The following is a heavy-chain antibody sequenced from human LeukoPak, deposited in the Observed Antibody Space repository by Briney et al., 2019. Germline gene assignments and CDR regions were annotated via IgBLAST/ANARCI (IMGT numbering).Heavy chain of an antibody. CDR2: IYYSGST. V-gene: IGHV4-59*01. J-gene: IGHJ5*02. CDR1: GGSNSSYY. D-gene: IGHD3-22*01. CDR3: ARGLRSWLLRA. Sequence: PSETLSLTCTVSGGSNSSYYWSWIRQPPGKGLEWIGYIYYSGSTNYNPSLKSRVTISVDTSKNQFSLKLSSVTAADTAVYYCARGLRSWLLRAWAQGTLVTVFS.